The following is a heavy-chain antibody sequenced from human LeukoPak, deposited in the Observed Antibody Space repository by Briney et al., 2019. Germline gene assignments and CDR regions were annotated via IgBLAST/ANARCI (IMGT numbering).Heavy chain of an antibody. D-gene: IGHD3-16*01. V-gene: IGHV4-34*01. CDR1: GVSFSDYY. J-gene: IGHJ6*03. CDR3: ARVGEVIYYMDV. Sequence: SETLSLTCAVFGVSFSDYYWNWIRQPPGKGLEWIGEINHSGSTNYNPSLKSRVTISVDTSKNQFSLKLSSVTAADTAVYYRARVGEVIYYMDVWGKGTTVTVSS. CDR2: INHSGST.